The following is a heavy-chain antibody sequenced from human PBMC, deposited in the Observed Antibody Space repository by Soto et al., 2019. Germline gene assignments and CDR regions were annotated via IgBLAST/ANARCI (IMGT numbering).Heavy chain of an antibody. Sequence: EVQLVESGGDLVQPGGSLRLSCAASGFTFSSYWMHWVRQAPGKGLVWVSPINSDGSSTSYADSVKGRFTISRDNAKNTLYLQMNSLRAEDKAVYYCARGGYCSNGACYSNYYGLDVWGQGTTVTVSS. CDR3: ARGGYCSNGACYSNYYGLDV. D-gene: IGHD2-8*01. CDR2: INSDGSST. V-gene: IGHV3-74*01. CDR1: GFTFSSYW. J-gene: IGHJ6*02.